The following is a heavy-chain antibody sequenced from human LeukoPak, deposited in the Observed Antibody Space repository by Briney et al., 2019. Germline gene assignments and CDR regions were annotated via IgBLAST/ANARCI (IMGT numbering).Heavy chain of an antibody. J-gene: IGHJ4*02. CDR3: ARGSSSAYLRVKLDS. CDR2: IRYDGSNK. D-gene: IGHD6-19*01. V-gene: IGHV3-30*14. Sequence: GGSLRLSCAASGFTFSSYAMHWVRQAPGKGLEWVTFIRYDGSNKYYADSVKGRFTISRDNSKNTLYLQMNSLRAEDTAVYYCARGSSSAYLRVKLDSWGQGTLVTVSS. CDR1: GFTFSSYA.